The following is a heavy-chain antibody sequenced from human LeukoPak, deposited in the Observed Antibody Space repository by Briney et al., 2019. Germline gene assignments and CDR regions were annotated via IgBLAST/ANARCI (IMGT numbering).Heavy chain of an antibody. J-gene: IGHJ4*02. CDR2: ISSGGSAI. V-gene: IGHV3-48*04. CDR3: AAGGGMGYFDY. Sequence: PGGSLRLSCAASGFTFSSYAMSWVRQAPGKGLEWVSFISSGGSAIHYADSVKGRFTISRDNAKNSLYLLMNSLRAEDTAVYYCAAGGGMGYFDYWGQGTLVTVSS. CDR1: GFTFSSYA. D-gene: IGHD1-26*01.